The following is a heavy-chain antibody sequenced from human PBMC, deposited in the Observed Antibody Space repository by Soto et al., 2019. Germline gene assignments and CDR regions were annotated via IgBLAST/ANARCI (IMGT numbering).Heavy chain of an antibody. CDR2: IYYSGST. Sequence: KPSETLSLTCTVSGGSISSSSYYWGWIRQPPGKGLEWIGSIYYSGSTYYNPSLKSRVTISVDTSKNQFSLKLSSVTAADTAVYYCARHEARGATNLIDYWGQGTLVTVSS. V-gene: IGHV4-39*01. CDR1: GGSISSSSYY. D-gene: IGHD1-26*01. CDR3: ARHEARGATNLIDY. J-gene: IGHJ4*02.